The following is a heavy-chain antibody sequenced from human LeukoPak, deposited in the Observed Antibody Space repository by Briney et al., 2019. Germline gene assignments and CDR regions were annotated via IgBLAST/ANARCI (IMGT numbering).Heavy chain of an antibody. D-gene: IGHD1-26*01. V-gene: IGHV3-30*18. J-gene: IGHJ4*02. Sequence: GGSLRLSCAASGFTFSSYGMHWVRQAPGKGLEWVAVISYDGSNKYYADSVKGRFTISRDNSKNTLYLQMNSLRAEDTAVYYCAKRPYSGSYWEVDYWGQGTLVTVSS. CDR1: GFTFSSYG. CDR2: ISYDGSNK. CDR3: AKRPYSGSYWEVDY.